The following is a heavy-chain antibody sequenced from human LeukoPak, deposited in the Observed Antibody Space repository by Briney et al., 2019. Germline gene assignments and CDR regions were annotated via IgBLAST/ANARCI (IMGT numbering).Heavy chain of an antibody. CDR3: SRDPRYCSSISCYTRRAY. D-gene: IGHD2-2*02. CDR2: IYYSGST. Sequence: PSETLSLTCTVSGGSISSYYWSWIRQPPGKGLEWIGYIYYSGSTNYNPSLKSRVTISVDMSKNQFSLKLSSVTAADTAVYYCSRDPRYCSSISCYTRRAYWGPRTLVTVSS. V-gene: IGHV4-59*01. CDR1: GGSISSYY. J-gene: IGHJ4*01.